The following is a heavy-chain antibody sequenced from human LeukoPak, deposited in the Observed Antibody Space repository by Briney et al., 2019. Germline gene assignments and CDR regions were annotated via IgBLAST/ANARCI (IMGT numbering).Heavy chain of an antibody. D-gene: IGHD6-13*01. CDR3: ARDTGYSSSWYNYYYYGMDV. Sequence: SETLSLTCTVSGGSISSYYWSWIRQPPGKGLEWIGYIYYSGSTNYTPSLKSRVTISVDTSKNQFSLKLSSVTAADTAVYYCARDTGYSSSWYNYYYYGMDVWGQGTTVTVSS. J-gene: IGHJ6*02. CDR2: IYYSGST. V-gene: IGHV4-59*01. CDR1: GGSISSYY.